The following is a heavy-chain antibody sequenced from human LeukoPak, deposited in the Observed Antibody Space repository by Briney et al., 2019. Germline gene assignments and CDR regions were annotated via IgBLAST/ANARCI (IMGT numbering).Heavy chain of an antibody. CDR2: IIPIFGTA. D-gene: IGHD1-7*01. CDR1: GGTFSSYA. J-gene: IGHJ4*02. V-gene: IGHV1-69*05. Sequence: SVKVSCKASGGTFSSYAISWVRQAPGQGLEWMGGIIPIFGTANYAQKFQGRVTMTRNTSISTAYMELSSLRSEDTAVYYCARDLSRNYADYWGQGTLVTVSS. CDR3: ARDLSRNYADY.